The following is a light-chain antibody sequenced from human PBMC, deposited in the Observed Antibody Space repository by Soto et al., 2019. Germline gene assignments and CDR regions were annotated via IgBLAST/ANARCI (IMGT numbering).Light chain of an antibody. J-gene: IGLJ1*01. CDR3: CSYAGSSTLEV. Sequence: QSVLTQPASVSGSPGQSITISCTGTSSEVGSYNLVSWYQQHPGKAPKLMIYEVSKRPSGVSNRFSGSKSGNTASLTISGLQAEDEADYYCCSYAGSSTLEVFGTGTKVTVL. CDR1: SSEVGSYNL. CDR2: EVS. V-gene: IGLV2-23*02.